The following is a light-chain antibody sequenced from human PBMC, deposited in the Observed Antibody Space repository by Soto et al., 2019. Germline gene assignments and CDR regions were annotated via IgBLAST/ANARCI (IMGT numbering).Light chain of an antibody. CDR1: SPNIGSNT. Sequence: QSVLTQPPSASGTPGQRVTISCSGSSPNIGSNTVNWYQQLPGTAPKLVMYSNNQRPSGVPDPFSGSKSGTSASLAISGLQPDDEADYYCAAWDDSLNGQVVFGGGTKLTVL. CDR2: SNN. J-gene: IGLJ2*01. CDR3: AAWDDSLNGQVV. V-gene: IGLV1-44*01.